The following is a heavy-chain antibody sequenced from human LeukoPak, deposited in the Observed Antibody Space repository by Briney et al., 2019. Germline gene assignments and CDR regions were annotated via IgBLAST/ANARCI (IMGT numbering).Heavy chain of an antibody. V-gene: IGHV3-7*04. Sequence: GGSLRLSCAASGCTFSSYGMHWVRQAPEKGLEWVASIKQGGSEKYYVDSVKGRFTISRDNAKNSLYLHMNTMRAVDTAVYYCARDQWPLPYDYWGQGTLVTVSS. J-gene: IGHJ4*02. D-gene: IGHD6-19*01. CDR1: GCTFSSYG. CDR2: IKQGGSEK. CDR3: ARDQWPLPYDY.